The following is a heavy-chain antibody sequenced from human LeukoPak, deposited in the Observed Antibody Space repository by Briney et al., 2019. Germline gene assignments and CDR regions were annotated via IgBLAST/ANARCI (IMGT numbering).Heavy chain of an antibody. CDR1: GGSISTNNW. J-gene: IGHJ4*02. CDR2: IYHTGST. CDR3: AKSGDYLWDY. Sequence: SGTLSLTCAVSGGSISTNNWWSWVRQPPGKGLEWIGEIYHTGSTNYSPSLRSRVTMSIDKSNNQFSLNLNSVTAADTAVYYCAKSGDYLWDYWGQGTLVTVSS. V-gene: IGHV4-4*02. D-gene: IGHD3-16*01.